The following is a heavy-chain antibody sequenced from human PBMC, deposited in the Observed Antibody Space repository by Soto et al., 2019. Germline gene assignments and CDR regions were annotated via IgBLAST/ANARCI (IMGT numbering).Heavy chain of an antibody. V-gene: IGHV2-70*11. CDR3: ARTLGYCSSTSCSYWFDP. CDR1: GCSLSTSGMC. Sequence: SGPTLVNPTQTLTLSCTFSGCSLSTSGMCVSWIRQPPGKALEWLARIDWDDDKYYSTSLKTRLTISKDTSKNQVVLTMTNMDPVDTATYYCARTLGYCSSTSCSYWFDPWGQGTLVTVSS. D-gene: IGHD2-2*01. CDR2: IDWDDDK. J-gene: IGHJ5*02.